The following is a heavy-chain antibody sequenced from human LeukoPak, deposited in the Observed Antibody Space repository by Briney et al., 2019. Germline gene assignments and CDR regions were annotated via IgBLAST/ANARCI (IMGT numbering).Heavy chain of an antibody. Sequence: SETLSLTCTVPGGSISSSSYYWGWIRQPPGKGLEWIGSIYYSGSTYYNPSLKSRVTISVDTSKNQFSLKLSSVTAADTAVYSCARRRCSSTSCYQSPHWFAPSGQATLVTVSS. CDR1: GGSISSSSYY. J-gene: IGHJ5*02. CDR2: IYYSGST. V-gene: IGHV4-39*01. D-gene: IGHD2-2*01. CDR3: ARRRCSSTSCYQSPHWFAP.